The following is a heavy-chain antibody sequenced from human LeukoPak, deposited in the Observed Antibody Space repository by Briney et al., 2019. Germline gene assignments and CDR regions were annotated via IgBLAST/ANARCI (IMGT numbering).Heavy chain of an antibody. D-gene: IGHD3-22*01. CDR3: ARGPSRFYYDSSGLYYFDY. J-gene: IGHJ4*02. V-gene: IGHV1-2*02. Sequence: ASVKVSCKASGYTFTSYGIGWVRQAPGQGLEWMGWINPNSGGTNYAQKFQGRVTMTRDTSISTAYMELSRLRSDDTAVYYCARGPSRFYYDSSGLYYFDYWGQGTLVTVSS. CDR2: INPNSGGT. CDR1: GYTFTSYG.